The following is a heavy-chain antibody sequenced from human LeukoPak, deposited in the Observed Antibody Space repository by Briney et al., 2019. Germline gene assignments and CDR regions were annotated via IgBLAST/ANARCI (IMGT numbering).Heavy chain of an antibody. Sequence: PSETLSLTCTVSGGSISSYYWSWIRQPPGKGLEWIGYIYYSGSTNYNPSLKSRVTISVDTSKNQFSLKLSSVTAADTAVYYCARGEEQWLILDWGQGTLVTVSS. V-gene: IGHV4-59*01. D-gene: IGHD6-19*01. CDR1: GGSISSYY. J-gene: IGHJ4*02. CDR2: IYYSGST. CDR3: ARGEEQWLILD.